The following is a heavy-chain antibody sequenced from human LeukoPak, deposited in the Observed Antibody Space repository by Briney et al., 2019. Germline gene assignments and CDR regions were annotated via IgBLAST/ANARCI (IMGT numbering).Heavy chain of an antibody. Sequence: SETLSLTCAVYGGSFSGYHWSWIRQPPGEGLEWIGEINHSGSTKYNPSLKSRVTMSLDMSESQFSLKLSSVTAADTAVYYCARGQFIYGTYNWFAPWGQGTLVTVSS. V-gene: IGHV4-34*01. CDR3: ARGQFIYGTYNWFAP. D-gene: IGHD3-10*01. CDR1: GGSFSGYH. CDR2: INHSGST. J-gene: IGHJ5*02.